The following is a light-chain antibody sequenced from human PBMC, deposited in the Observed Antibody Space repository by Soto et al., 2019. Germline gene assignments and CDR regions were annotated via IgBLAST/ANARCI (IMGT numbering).Light chain of an antibody. J-gene: IGKJ2*01. CDR2: GAS. V-gene: IGKV3-15*01. CDR1: QSVSSN. Sequence: EIVMTQSPATLSVSPGERATLSCRASQSVSSNLAWYQQKPGQAPMLLIYGASTRATGIPARFSGSGSGTEFTLTIRSLQSEDFAVYYCQQYNNWPRTFGQGTKLEIK. CDR3: QQYNNWPRT.